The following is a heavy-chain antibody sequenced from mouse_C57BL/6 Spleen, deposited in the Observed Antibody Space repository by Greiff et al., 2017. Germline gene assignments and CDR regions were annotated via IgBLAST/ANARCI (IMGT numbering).Heavy chain of an antibody. CDR1: GYTFTDYN. CDR3: ARDYYGSSDWYFDV. CDR2: INPNNGGT. Sequence: VQLQQSGPELVKPGASVKMSCKASGYTFTDYNMHWVKQSHGKSLEWIGYINPNNGGTSYNQKFKGKATLTVNKSSSTAYMELRSLTSEDSAVYYCARDYYGSSDWYFDVWGTGTTVTVSS. D-gene: IGHD1-1*01. J-gene: IGHJ1*03. V-gene: IGHV1-22*01.